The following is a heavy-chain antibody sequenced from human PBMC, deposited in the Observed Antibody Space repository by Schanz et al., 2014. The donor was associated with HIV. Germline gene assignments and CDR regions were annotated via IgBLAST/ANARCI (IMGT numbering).Heavy chain of an antibody. D-gene: IGHD3-3*01. V-gene: IGHV3-23*01. CDR1: GFSFSSYV. J-gene: IGHJ6*02. CDR2: ISGNRGSI. Sequence: EVQLLESGGGLVQPGGSLRLSCAASGFSFSSYVMSWIRQAPGKGLEWVSGISGNRGSIGYADSVKGRFTISRDNAKNSLYLQMNSLRAEDTAVYYCARDLKYDFWSGYYYYYGMDVWGQGTTVTVSS. CDR3: ARDLKYDFWSGYYYYYGMDV.